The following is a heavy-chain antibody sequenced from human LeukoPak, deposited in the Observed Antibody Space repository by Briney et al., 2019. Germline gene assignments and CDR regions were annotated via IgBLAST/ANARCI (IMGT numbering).Heavy chain of an antibody. CDR1: GFTFGSIW. Sequence: GGSLRFSCVASGFTFGSIWWHWFRQDPGKGLGWFSRINGEGRNINYADSVRGRFTISRDNAKNTLYLQMNTLRVEDTAVYYCTRDLMDYDVSTGLHHYYMDVWGQGTTVTVSS. J-gene: IGHJ6*02. CDR2: INGEGRNI. CDR3: TRDLMDYDVSTGLHHYYMDV. D-gene: IGHD3-9*01. V-gene: IGHV3-74*01.